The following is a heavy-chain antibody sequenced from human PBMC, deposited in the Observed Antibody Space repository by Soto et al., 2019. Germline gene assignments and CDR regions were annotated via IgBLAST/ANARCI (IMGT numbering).Heavy chain of an antibody. CDR2: IIPIFGTA. D-gene: IGHD2-15*01. CDR1: GGTFSSYA. Sequence: EASVKVSCKASGGTFSSYAISWVRQAPGQGLEWMGGIIPIFGTANYAQKFQGRVTITADESTSTAYMELSSLRSEDTAVYYCARDSGHLGYCSGGSCLNTEYFQHWGQGTLVTVSS. CDR3: ARDSGHLGYCSGGSCLNTEYFQH. J-gene: IGHJ1*01. V-gene: IGHV1-69*13.